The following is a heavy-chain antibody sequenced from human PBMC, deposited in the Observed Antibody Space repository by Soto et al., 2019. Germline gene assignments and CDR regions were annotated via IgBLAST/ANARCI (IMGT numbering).Heavy chain of an antibody. D-gene: IGHD3-10*01. CDR2: IDPKNGGT. CDR1: GYSISAYY. Sequence: GASVKVSCKASGYSISAYYIHWVRQAPGQGLEWMGWIDPKNGGTVSAQKFQGRLTMTRDTSISTVYMDLSGLTSGDTALYYCGRDDYGIFPYWGQGSLVTVSS. CDR3: GRDDYGIFPY. V-gene: IGHV1-2*02. J-gene: IGHJ4*02.